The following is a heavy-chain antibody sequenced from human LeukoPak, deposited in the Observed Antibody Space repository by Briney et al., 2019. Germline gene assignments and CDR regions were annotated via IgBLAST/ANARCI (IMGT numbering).Heavy chain of an antibody. CDR1: GFTFSSYA. V-gene: IGHV3-23*01. J-gene: IGHJ4*02. D-gene: IGHD2-2*01. Sequence: GGSLRLSCAASGFTFSSYAMSWVRQAPGKGLEWVSAIGGSGGSTYYADSVKGRFTTSRDNSKNTLYLQMNSLRAEDTAVYYCAKRVSVVTSQNPRVGDYWGQGTLVTVSS. CDR3: AKRVSVVTSQNPRVGDY. CDR2: IGGSGGST.